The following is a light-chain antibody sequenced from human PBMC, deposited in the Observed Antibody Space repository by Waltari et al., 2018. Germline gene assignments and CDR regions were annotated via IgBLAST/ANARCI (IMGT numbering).Light chain of an antibody. CDR2: DPS. J-gene: IGKJ4*01. Sequence: DVQMTQSPSSLSASVGDRVTLTCQASQDISDYLNWYQQTTGKAPKLVISDPSKLERGVPSRFSGSGSGTHFTFTISSLQPDDIATYYCQQYDNFPLTFGGGTKVEIK. CDR3: QQYDNFPLT. CDR1: QDISDY. V-gene: IGKV1-33*01.